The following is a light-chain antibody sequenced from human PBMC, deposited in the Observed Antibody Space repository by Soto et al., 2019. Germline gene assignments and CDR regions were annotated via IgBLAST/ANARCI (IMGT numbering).Light chain of an antibody. CDR3: QQYNNWPYS. CDR1: QGVTTN. J-gene: IGKJ5*01. CDR2: DVS. V-gene: IGKV3-15*01. Sequence: DILMTQSPATLSVSPGERATLSCRAGQGVTTNFAWYQQKSGQSPRLLIYDVSIRATGVPARFSGTGSETDFTLTISGLQSEDSAIYFCQQYNNWPYSLGQGTRLEIK.